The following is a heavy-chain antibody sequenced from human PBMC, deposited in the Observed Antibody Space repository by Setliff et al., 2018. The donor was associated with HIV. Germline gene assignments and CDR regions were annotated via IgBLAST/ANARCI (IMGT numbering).Heavy chain of an antibody. J-gene: IGHJ6*03. CDR1: GYLFTGYY. CDR3: ARGAWYTSGWYSSRYMDV. Sequence: GASVKVSCKASGYLFTGYYMHWVRQAPGQGLEWMGWINVNSGGTKYAQKFQGRVTMTRDTSISTAYMELSSLRSEDTAEYYCARGAWYTSGWYSSRYMDVWGKGTTVTVSS. D-gene: IGHD6-19*01. V-gene: IGHV1-2*02. CDR2: INVNSGGT.